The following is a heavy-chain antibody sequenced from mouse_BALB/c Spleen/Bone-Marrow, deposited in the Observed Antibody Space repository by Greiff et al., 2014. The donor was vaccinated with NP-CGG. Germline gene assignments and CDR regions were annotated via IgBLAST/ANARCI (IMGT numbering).Heavy chain of an antibody. J-gene: IGHJ4*01. D-gene: IGHD2-10*02. Sequence: EVKLVESGGGLVKPGGSLKLSCAASGFTFSDYYIYWFRQTPEKRLEWVATISDGGNYSYYPDSVKGRFTISRDNAKNNLYLQMSGLKSEDTAMYYCARSRMRYGAMDYWGQGTSVTVFS. CDR2: ISDGGNYS. V-gene: IGHV5-4*02. CDR1: GFTFSDYY. CDR3: ARSRMRYGAMDY.